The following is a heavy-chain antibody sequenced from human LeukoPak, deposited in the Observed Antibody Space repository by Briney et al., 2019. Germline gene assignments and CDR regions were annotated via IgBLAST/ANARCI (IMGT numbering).Heavy chain of an antibody. CDR3: AREWELDAFDI. J-gene: IGHJ3*02. CDR1: GGTFSTYP. CDR2: IIPIFGTA. D-gene: IGHD1-26*01. V-gene: IGHV1-69*05. Sequence: ASVKVSCKASGGTFSTYPISWVRQAPGQGLEWMGRIIPIFGTANYAQKFQGRVTMTRDTSTSTVYMELSSLRSEDTAVYYCAREWELDAFDIWGQGTMVTVSS.